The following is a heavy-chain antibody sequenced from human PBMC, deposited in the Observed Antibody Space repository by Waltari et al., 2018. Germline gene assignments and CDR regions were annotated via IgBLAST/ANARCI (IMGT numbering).Heavy chain of an antibody. J-gene: IGHJ6*02. CDR3: ATGAARHFYYYGMDV. D-gene: IGHD6-6*01. V-gene: IGHV5-51*03. CDR1: GYSFTSYW. CDR2: IYPGDSDT. Sequence: EVQLVQSGAEVKKPGESLKISCKGSGYSFTSYWIGWVRQMPGKGLEWMGIIYPGDSDTRYSPSFQGQVTISADKAISTSYLQWSSLKASDTAMYYCATGAARHFYYYGMDVWGQGTTVTVSS.